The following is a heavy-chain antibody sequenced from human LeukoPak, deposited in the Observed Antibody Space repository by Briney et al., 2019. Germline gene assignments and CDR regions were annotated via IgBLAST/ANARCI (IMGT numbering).Heavy chain of an antibody. V-gene: IGHV4-59*08. CDR2: IYYSGST. D-gene: IGHD3-10*01. J-gene: IGHJ4*02. CDR3: ARHYGSGSYYLDY. CDR1: GGSISSYY. Sequence: PSETLSLTCTVSGGSISSYYWSWIRQPPGKGLEWIGYIYYSGSTNYNPSLKSRVTISVDTPKNQFSLKLSSVTAADTAVYYCARHYGSGSYYLDYWGQGTLVTVSS.